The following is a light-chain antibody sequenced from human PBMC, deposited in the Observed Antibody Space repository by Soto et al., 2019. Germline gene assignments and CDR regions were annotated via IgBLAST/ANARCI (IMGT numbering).Light chain of an antibody. CDR1: QAITND. CDR3: LQHNSYPRT. Sequence: DIQMTQSPSSQSASVGDRVTITCRASQAITNDLSWYQQKPGEPPKRLIYAASTLHSGVPSRFSGSGSGTEFTLTISSLQPEDFATYFCLQHNSYPRTFGQGTKVEIK. V-gene: IGKV1-17*01. J-gene: IGKJ1*01. CDR2: AAS.